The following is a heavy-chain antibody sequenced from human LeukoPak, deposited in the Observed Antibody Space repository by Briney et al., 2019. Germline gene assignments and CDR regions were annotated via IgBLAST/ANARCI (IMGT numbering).Heavy chain of an antibody. J-gene: IGHJ4*02. CDR3: GGGSSRGSGSCTLGY. Sequence: ASVKVSCKASGYTFTGYYMHWVRQAPGQGLEWMGWINPNSGGTNYAQKFQGRVTMTRDTSISTAYMELSRLRSDDTAVYYCGGGSSRGSGSCTLGYWGQGTLVNGFS. CDR2: INPNSGGT. D-gene: IGHD3-10*01. V-gene: IGHV1-2*02. CDR1: GYTFTGYY.